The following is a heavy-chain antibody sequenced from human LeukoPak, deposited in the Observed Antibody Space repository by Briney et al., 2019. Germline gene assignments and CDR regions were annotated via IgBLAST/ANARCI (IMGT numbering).Heavy chain of an antibody. Sequence: PSETLSLTCTVSGGSISGFYWSWIRQPPGRGLEWIGYIYYTGSTSYNPSLRSPVGISLETSKRQFSLKLSSVTAADTAVYYCARYYSGGSCSSTNGFDIWGQGTMVTVSS. CDR1: GGSISGFY. V-gene: IGHV4-59*08. CDR2: IYYTGST. D-gene: IGHD2-15*01. J-gene: IGHJ3*02. CDR3: ARYYSGGSCSSTNGFDI.